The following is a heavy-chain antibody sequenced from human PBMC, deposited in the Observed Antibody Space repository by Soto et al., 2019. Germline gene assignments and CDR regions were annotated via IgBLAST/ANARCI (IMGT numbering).Heavy chain of an antibody. D-gene: IGHD2-2*03. V-gene: IGHV3-23*01. CDR1: EFTFSNYA. Sequence: PGGSLRLSCAASEFTFSNYAMNWVRQAPGKGLEWVSTISGSADSTYYADSVKGRFTISRDNSKNTLYLQMKSLRAEDTAIYYCAKAGIGYCSRTSCPYYFDSWGQGTLVTVSS. CDR3: AKAGIGYCSRTSCPYYFDS. CDR2: ISGSADST. J-gene: IGHJ4*02.